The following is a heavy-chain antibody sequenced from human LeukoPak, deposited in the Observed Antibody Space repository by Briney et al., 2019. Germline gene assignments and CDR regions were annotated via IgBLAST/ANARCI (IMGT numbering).Heavy chain of an antibody. CDR3: ARDQGSSWFDY. CDR2: IYYSGST. Sequence: PSETLSLTCTVSGGSISSYYWSWIRQTPGKGLEWIGYIYYSGSTNYNPSLKSRVTISVDTSKNQFSLKLSSVTAADTAVYYCARDQGSSWFDYWGQGTLVTVSS. V-gene: IGHV4-59*01. D-gene: IGHD6-13*01. J-gene: IGHJ4*02. CDR1: GGSISSYY.